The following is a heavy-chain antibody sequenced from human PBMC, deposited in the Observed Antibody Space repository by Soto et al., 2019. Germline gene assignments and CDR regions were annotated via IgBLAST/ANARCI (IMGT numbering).Heavy chain of an antibody. CDR1: GYIFTSYD. Sequence: QVQLVQSGAEVKKPGASVKVSCKASGYIFTSYDIKWVRQAPGQRLECMVWMNPNSGNAGSVQLFPGRVTMPRNTSRCTAYMELINLRSEDTAVYYCARIQRRSSVADSWGQGALVS. V-gene: IGHV1-8*02. CDR3: ARIQRRSSVADS. D-gene: IGHD2-2*01. J-gene: IGHJ4*02. CDR2: MNPNSGNA.